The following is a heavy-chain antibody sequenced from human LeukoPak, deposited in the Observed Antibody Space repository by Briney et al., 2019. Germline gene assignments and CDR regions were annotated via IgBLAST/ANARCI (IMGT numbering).Heavy chain of an antibody. CDR2: IIPILGIA. CDR1: GGTFSSYA. J-gene: IGHJ6*02. Sequence: SVKVSCKASGGTFSSYAISWVRQATGQGLEWMGRIIPILGIANYAQKFQGRVTITADKSTSTAYMELSSLRSEDTAVYYCASQRGQWRPHYYYYGMDVWGQGTTVTVSS. V-gene: IGHV1-69*04. D-gene: IGHD2-8*01. CDR3: ASQRGQWRPHYYYYGMDV.